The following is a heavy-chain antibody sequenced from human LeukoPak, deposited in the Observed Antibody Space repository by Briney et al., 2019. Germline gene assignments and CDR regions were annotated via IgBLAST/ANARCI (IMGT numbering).Heavy chain of an antibody. CDR1: GFSFSTYA. Sequence: PGGSLRLSCAASGFSFSTYAMHWVRQAPGKGLEWVAAISFDGSNKYYADSVKGRFTISRDNSQNTLYQQLNTLRTEDTAVYFCARPYSGSYHRQVDYWGQGTLVTVSS. D-gene: IGHD1-26*01. J-gene: IGHJ4*02. V-gene: IGHV3-30-3*01. CDR3: ARPYSGSYHRQVDY. CDR2: ISFDGSNK.